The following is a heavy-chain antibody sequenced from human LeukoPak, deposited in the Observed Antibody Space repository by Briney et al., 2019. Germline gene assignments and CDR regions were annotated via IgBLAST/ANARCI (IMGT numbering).Heavy chain of an antibody. CDR1: DDSITMYY. D-gene: IGHD1-1*01. V-gene: IGHV4-59*01. J-gene: IGHJ6*03. CDR3: ARGRVSSSTWYSTYYYYFYMDV. Sequence: SETLSLTCSVSDDSITMYYWTWIRQPPGKGLEWIGYVDHTGSTNFNPSLNGRVSISRDTTNNLFSPRLRSVTAADTAVYFCARGRVSSSTWYSTYYYYFYMDVWGKGTTVTVSS. CDR2: VDHTGST.